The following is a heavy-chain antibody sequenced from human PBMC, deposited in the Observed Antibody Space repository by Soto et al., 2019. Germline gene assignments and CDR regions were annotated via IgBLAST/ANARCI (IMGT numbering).Heavy chain of an antibody. J-gene: IGHJ6*02. Sequence: QVQLVQSGAEVKKPGSSVKVSCKASGGTFGSYAISWVRQAPGQGREWMGGIIPIPGTANYAQKFQGRVTIAADESKSRAYMELSSLRSEDTAVYYCARSQGSSTSLEIYYYYYYGMDVWGQGTTVTVSS. CDR3: ARSQGSSTSLEIYYYYYYGMDV. CDR1: GGTFGSYA. D-gene: IGHD2-2*01. CDR2: IIPIPGTA. V-gene: IGHV1-69*01.